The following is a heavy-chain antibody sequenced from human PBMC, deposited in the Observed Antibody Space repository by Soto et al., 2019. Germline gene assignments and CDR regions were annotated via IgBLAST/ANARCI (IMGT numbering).Heavy chain of an antibody. V-gene: IGHV1-69*06. D-gene: IGHD2-2*02. J-gene: IGHJ5*02. Sequence: QVQLVQSGAEVKKPGSSVKVSCKASGGTFSSYAISWVRQAPGQGLEWMGGIIPIFGTANYAQKFQGRVTITADKSTSTAYMELSSLRSEDTAVYYCARRSHCSSTSCYIEGWFDPWGQGTLVTVSS. CDR2: IIPIFGTA. CDR1: GGTFSSYA. CDR3: ARRSHCSSTSCYIEGWFDP.